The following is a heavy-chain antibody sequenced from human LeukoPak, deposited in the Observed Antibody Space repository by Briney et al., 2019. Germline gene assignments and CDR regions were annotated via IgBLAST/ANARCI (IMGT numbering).Heavy chain of an antibody. J-gene: IGHJ4*02. CDR2: INPSGGST. D-gene: IGHD3-22*01. Sequence: ASVKVSCKASGYTFTSYYMHWVRQAPGQGLEWMGIINPSGGSTSYVQKFQGWVTMTRDTSISTAYMELSRLRSDDTAVYYCARGIYDSSGYYYFGYWGQGTLVTVSS. V-gene: IGHV1-2*04. CDR1: GYTFTSYY. CDR3: ARGIYDSSGYYYFGY.